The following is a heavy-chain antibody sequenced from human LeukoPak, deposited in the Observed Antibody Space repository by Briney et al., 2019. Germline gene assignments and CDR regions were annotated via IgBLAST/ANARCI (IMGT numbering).Heavy chain of an antibody. V-gene: IGHV3-23*01. Sequence: PGGSLRLSCAASGFTFSSYAMGWVRQAPGKGLEWVSAISGSGGSTYYADSVKGRFTISRDNSKNTLYLQMNSLRAEDTAVYYCAKASTRHQLVIYYYMDVWGKGTTVTVSS. CDR2: ISGSGGST. CDR1: GFTFSSYA. CDR3: AKASTRHQLVIYYYMDV. D-gene: IGHD6-6*01. J-gene: IGHJ6*03.